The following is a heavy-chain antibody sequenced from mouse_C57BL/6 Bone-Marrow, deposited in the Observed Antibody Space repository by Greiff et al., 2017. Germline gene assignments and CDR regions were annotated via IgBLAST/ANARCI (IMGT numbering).Heavy chain of an antibody. CDR1: GFTFSDYG. V-gene: IGHV5-17*01. CDR2: ISSGRSTI. J-gene: IGHJ3*01. CDR3: SRRLGRDWFAD. Sequence: EVKLVESGGGLVKPGGSLKLSCAASGFTFSDYGMHWVRQAPEKGLEWVAYISSGRSTIYYADTVTGRFTISRDNAKNTLLLQMTSLRSEDTAMYYCSRRLGRDWFADWGQGTLVTVSA.